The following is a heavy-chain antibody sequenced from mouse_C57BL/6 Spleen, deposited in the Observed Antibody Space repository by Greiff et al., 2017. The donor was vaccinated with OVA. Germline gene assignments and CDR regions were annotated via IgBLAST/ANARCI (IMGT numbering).Heavy chain of an antibody. CDR3: AELHDFWFAY. V-gene: IGHV2-3*01. Sequence: VQLQQSGPGLVAPSPSLTLSCTASGYSLTSYGVSWVRQPPGQGLEWLGVICGDGSTDKLSALISRLSVRKDSSKCQVFIKLNCLQTADNATYCCAELHDFWFAYWGQGTLVTVSA. J-gene: IGHJ3*01. CDR1: GYSLTSYG. D-gene: IGHD2-4*01. CDR2: ICGDGST.